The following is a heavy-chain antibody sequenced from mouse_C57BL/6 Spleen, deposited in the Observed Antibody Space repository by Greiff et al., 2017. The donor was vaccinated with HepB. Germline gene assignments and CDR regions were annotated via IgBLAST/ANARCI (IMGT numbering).Heavy chain of an antibody. CDR1: GFTFSSYA. J-gene: IGHJ2*01. Sequence: EVQLVESGGGLVKPGGSLKLSCAASGFTFSSYAMSWVRQTPEKRLEWVATISDGGSYTYYPDNVKGRFTISRDNAKNNLYLQMSHLKSEDTAMYYCARDGGGSSFWYFDYWGQGTTLTVSS. CDR2: ISDGGSYT. CDR3: ARDGGGSSFWYFDY. D-gene: IGHD1-1*01. V-gene: IGHV5-4*01.